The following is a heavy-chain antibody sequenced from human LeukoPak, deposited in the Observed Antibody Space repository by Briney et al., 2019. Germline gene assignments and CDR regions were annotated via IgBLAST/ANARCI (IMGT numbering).Heavy chain of an antibody. CDR3: ARDRSCGGDCYVLDY. CDR2: IIPIFGTA. V-gene: IGHV1-69*05. D-gene: IGHD2-21*02. CDR1: GGTFSSYA. Sequence: SVKVSCKASGGTFSSYAISWVRQAPGQGLEWMGRIIPIFGTANYAQKFQGRVTITTDESTSTAYMELSSLRSEDTAVYYCARDRSCGGDCYVLDYWGQGTLVTVSS. J-gene: IGHJ4*02.